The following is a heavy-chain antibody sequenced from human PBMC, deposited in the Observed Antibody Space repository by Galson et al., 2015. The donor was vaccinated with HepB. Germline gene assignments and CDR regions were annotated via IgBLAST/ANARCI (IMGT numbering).Heavy chain of an antibody. CDR3: AQLGTGY. CDR2: IHGGNNK. V-gene: IGHV3-53*01. CDR1: GFSIRSHY. Sequence: SLRLSCAASGFSIRSHYMNWVRQAPGKGLEWVSVIHGGNNKYYADSLKGRFTLSRDDSINTLFLQMNSLRVEDTAVYYCAQLGTGYWGQGTLVTVSS. D-gene: IGHD6-13*01. J-gene: IGHJ4*02.